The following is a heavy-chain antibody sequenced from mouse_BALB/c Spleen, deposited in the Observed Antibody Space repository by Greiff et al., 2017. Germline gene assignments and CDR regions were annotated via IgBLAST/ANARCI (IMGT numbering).Heavy chain of an antibody. Sequence: VQLQQSGAELVRPGALVKLSCKASGFNIKDYYMHWVKQRPEQGLEWIGWIDPENGNTIYDPKFQGKASITADTSSNTAYLQLSSLTSEDTAVYYCASLYYRYDGAWFAYWGQGTLVTVSA. V-gene: IGHV14-1*02. J-gene: IGHJ3*01. CDR3: ASLYYRYDGAWFAY. D-gene: IGHD2-14*01. CDR1: GFNIKDYY. CDR2: IDPENGNT.